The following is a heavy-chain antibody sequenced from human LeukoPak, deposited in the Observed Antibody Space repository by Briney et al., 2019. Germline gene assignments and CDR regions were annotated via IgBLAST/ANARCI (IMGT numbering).Heavy chain of an antibody. CDR1: GFTFNRYS. CDR2: ISTNGRST. V-gene: IGHV3-64*01. CDR3: ARVGPSGGGYDSTGFDY. D-gene: IGHD5-12*01. Sequence: GGSLRLSCAASGFTFNRYSMHWVRQAPGKGLEFVSAISTNGRSTYYANSVKGRFTISRDNSKNTLYLQMGSLRTEDMAVYYCARVGPSGGGYDSTGFDYWGQGTLVTVSS. J-gene: IGHJ4*02.